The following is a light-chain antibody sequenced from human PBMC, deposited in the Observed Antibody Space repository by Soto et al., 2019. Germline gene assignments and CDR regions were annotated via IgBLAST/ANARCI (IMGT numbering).Light chain of an antibody. Sequence: EIVLTQSPGTLSLSPGERATLSCRTSENVGSSFLAWYQQKPGQAPRLVIYAASTRATGIPDRFSGGGSGTDFTLTISGLEPEDFAIYYCQQYDRSPRTFGQGPKVEVK. CDR1: ENVGSSF. J-gene: IGKJ1*01. V-gene: IGKV3-20*01. CDR3: QQYDRSPRT. CDR2: AAS.